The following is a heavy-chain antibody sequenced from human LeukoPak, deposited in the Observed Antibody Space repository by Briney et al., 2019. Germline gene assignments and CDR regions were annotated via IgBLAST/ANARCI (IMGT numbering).Heavy chain of an antibody. CDR3: AGTDYGDYSTGYYGMDV. Sequence: GGSLRLSCAASGFTVSSNYMSWVRQAPGKGLEWVSVIYSGGSTYYADSVKGRFTISRDNSKNTLYLQMNSLRAEDTAVYYCAGTDYGDYSTGYYGMDVWAKGPRSPSP. V-gene: IGHV3-66*01. D-gene: IGHD4-17*01. CDR1: GFTVSSNY. CDR2: IYSGGST. J-gene: IGHJ6*02.